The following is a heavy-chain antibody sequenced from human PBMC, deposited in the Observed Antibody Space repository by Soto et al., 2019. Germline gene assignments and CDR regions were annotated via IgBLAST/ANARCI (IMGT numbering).Heavy chain of an antibody. CDR1: GGSISSGGYY. CDR2: IYYSGST. D-gene: IGHD4-17*01. J-gene: IGHJ4*02. Sequence: SETLSLTCSFSGGSISSGGYYWSWIRQHPGKGLEWIGSIYYSGSTYYNPSLKSRVSISVDTSKNQFSLRLSSVTAADTAVYYCARAENGDYFDYWGQGTLVTVSS. CDR3: ARAENGDYFDY. V-gene: IGHV4-31*03.